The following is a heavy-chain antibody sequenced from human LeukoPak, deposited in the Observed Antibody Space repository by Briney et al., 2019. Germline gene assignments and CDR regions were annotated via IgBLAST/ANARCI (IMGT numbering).Heavy chain of an antibody. D-gene: IGHD6-19*01. CDR2: IYPSDSDT. J-gene: IGHJ4*02. CDR1: GYRFISYW. V-gene: IGHV5-51*01. CDR3: ARGSGWYSEY. Sequence: GESLKISFKGSGYRFISYWIGWVRPMPGKGLEWMGIIYPSDSDTRYSPSFQGQVTISADKSISTAYLQWSSLKASDTARYYCARGSGWYSEYWGQGTLVTVSS.